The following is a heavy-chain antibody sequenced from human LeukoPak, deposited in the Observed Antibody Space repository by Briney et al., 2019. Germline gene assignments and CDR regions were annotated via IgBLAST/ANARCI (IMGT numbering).Heavy chain of an antibody. Sequence: GASVKVSCKASGYTFTGYYMQWVRQAPGQGLEWMGWINPSTGGANYAQKFQGRVTMTRDTSISTAYMELSRLRSDDTAVYYCSCAWFGELLYFYYWGQGTLVTVSS. CDR2: INPSTGGA. CDR1: GYTFTGYY. J-gene: IGHJ4*02. D-gene: IGHD3-10*01. V-gene: IGHV1-2*02. CDR3: SCAWFGELLYFYY.